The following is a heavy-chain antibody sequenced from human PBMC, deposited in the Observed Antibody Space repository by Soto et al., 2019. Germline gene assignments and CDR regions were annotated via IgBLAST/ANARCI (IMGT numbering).Heavy chain of an antibody. Sequence: GSLRLSCAASGFTFSSYAMSWVRQAPGKGLEWVSAISGSGGSTYYADSVKGRFTISRDNSKNTLYLQMNSLRAEDTAVYYCAKKPVYSSGIRSPFDYWGQGTLVTVSS. CDR3: AKKPVYSSGIRSPFDY. CDR2: ISGSGGST. J-gene: IGHJ4*02. D-gene: IGHD6-19*01. CDR1: GFTFSSYA. V-gene: IGHV3-23*01.